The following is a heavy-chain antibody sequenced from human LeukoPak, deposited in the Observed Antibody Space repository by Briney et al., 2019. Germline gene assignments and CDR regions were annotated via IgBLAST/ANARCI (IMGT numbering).Heavy chain of an antibody. CDR1: GGSFNGYY. D-gene: IGHD6-19*01. CDR2: INDSGST. V-gene: IGHV4-34*01. J-gene: IGHJ4*02. Sequence: SETLSLTCAVYGGSFNGYYWTWIRQPPGKGLEWIGEINDSGSTNYNPSLKSRVTISGDTSKNQFSLKLHSVTAADTAVYYCARDGIAVAGTAYFDYWGQGTLVTVSS. CDR3: ARDGIAVAGTAYFDY.